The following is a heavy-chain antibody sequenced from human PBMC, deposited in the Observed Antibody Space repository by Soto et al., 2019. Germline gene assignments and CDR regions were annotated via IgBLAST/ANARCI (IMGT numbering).Heavy chain of an antibody. CDR1: GFTFYTYE. Sequence: EVQLVESGGGLVQPGGSLRLSCAASGFTFYTYEMNWVRQAPGKGLEWVSYISSSGSTTYYADSVKGRFTISRDNAKNYLFLQMNSLRAGDPAIYCWAPRSGGGGAFDFWGQGTMVTVSS. CDR3: APRSGGGGAFDF. CDR2: ISSSGSTT. V-gene: IGHV3-48*03. D-gene: IGHD3-10*01. J-gene: IGHJ3*01.